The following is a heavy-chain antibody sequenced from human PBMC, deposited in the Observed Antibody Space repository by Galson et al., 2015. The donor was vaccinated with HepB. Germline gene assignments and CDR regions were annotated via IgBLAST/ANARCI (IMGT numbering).Heavy chain of an antibody. Sequence: SLRLSCAASGFTFSNAWMSWVRQAPGKGLEWVGRIKSKTDGGTTDYAAPVKGRFTISRDDSKNTLYLQMNSLKTEDTAVYYCTATGYSSGWYYFDYWGQGTLVTVSS. CDR1: GFTFSNAW. CDR3: TATGYSSGWYYFDY. CDR2: IKSKTDGGTT. D-gene: IGHD6-19*01. J-gene: IGHJ4*02. V-gene: IGHV3-15*01.